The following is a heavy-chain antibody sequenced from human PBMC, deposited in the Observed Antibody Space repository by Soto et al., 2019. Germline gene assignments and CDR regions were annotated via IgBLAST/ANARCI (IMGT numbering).Heavy chain of an antibody. CDR3: AREGMSRPRCAFDY. J-gene: IGHJ4*02. CDR1: GFTFGSYP. Sequence: EVQLVESGGGLVQPGGSLRLSCAASGFTFGSYPMHWVRQAPGKGLEYVSAISTNGDSTFYANSVKGRFTISRDNSKNTLYLQMGSLRAEDMGVYYCAREGMSRPRCAFDYWGQGTLVTASS. V-gene: IGHV3-64*01. CDR2: ISTNGDST.